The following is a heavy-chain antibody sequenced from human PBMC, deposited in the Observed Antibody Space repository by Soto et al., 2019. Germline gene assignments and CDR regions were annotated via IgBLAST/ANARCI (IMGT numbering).Heavy chain of an antibody. CDR3: TRGGDAYKNGH. Sequence: SETLSLTCPVPSPSVNIGTYYWISSRQPPGKGLEWIGFIHYSGSTNYNPSLKSRVTMSVDTSKNQFSLKLTSVNAADTAVYYCTRGGDAYKNGHWGQGTLVTVS. CDR2: IHYSGST. CDR1: SPSVNIGTYY. J-gene: IGHJ4*02. V-gene: IGHV4-61*01. D-gene: IGHD2-21*01.